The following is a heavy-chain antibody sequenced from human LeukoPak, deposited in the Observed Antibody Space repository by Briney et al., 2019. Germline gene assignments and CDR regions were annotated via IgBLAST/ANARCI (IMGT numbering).Heavy chain of an antibody. CDR1: GFTFSSYS. Sequence: PGGSLRLSCAASGFTFSSYSMNWVRQAPGKGLEWVSSITTSSSDIYYADSVKGRFTISRDDAKNSLYLQMNSLRAGDTAVYYCAREVTVTIPTKYYYYYYMDVWGKGTTVTVSS. D-gene: IGHD4-11*01. CDR3: AREVTVTIPTKYYYYYYMDV. J-gene: IGHJ6*03. V-gene: IGHV3-21*01. CDR2: ITTSSSDI.